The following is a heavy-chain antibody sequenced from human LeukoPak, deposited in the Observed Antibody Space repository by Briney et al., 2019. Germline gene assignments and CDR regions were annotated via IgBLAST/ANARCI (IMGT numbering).Heavy chain of an antibody. D-gene: IGHD3-22*01. Sequence: SETLSLTCTVSGGSISSYYWSWIRQPPGKGLEWIGYIYYSGSTNYNPSLKSRVTISVDTSKNQFSLKLSSVTAADTAVYYCARDRYYYDSSGSSTLIYWGQGTLVTVSS. CDR3: ARDRYYYDSSGSSTLIY. V-gene: IGHV4-59*12. J-gene: IGHJ4*02. CDR1: GGSISSYY. CDR2: IYYSGST.